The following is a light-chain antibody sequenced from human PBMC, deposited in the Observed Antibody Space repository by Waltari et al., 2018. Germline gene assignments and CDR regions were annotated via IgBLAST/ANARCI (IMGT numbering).Light chain of an antibody. J-gene: IGKJ5*01. V-gene: IGKV3-11*01. CDR3: HQRGSWPIT. CDR2: DAS. Sequence: VLPQSPATLSLSPGAGATLSCRASQSISTYLAWFQQRPGQAPRLLIYDASNRAAGVPARFSGSGSGTDFTLSISSLEPEDFAVYYCHQRGSWPITFGQGTRLEIK. CDR1: QSISTY.